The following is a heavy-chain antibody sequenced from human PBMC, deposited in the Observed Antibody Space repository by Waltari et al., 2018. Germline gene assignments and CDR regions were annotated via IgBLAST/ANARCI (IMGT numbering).Heavy chain of an antibody. Sequence: EVQLLESGGGLVQPGGSLRLSCAASGFTFSSYAMRWVRQAPGKGLEWVSAISGSGGSTYYADSVKGRFTISRDNSKNTLYLQMNSLRAEDTAVYYCAGVVPAANSRGWFDPWGQGTLVTVSS. V-gene: IGHV3-23*01. CDR3: AGVVPAANSRGWFDP. D-gene: IGHD2-2*01. J-gene: IGHJ5*02. CDR2: ISGSGGST. CDR1: GFTFSSYA.